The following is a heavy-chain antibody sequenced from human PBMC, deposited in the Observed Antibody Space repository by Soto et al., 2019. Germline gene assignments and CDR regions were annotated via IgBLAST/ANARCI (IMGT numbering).Heavy chain of an antibody. D-gene: IGHD3-22*01. CDR1: GGSISSYY. V-gene: IGHV4-59*01. CDR3: AGHHDSSGYYLVLHAFDI. J-gene: IGHJ3*02. Sequence: SETLSLTCTVSGGSISSYYWSWIRQPPGKGLEWIGYIYYSGSTNYNPSLKSRVTISVDTSKNQFSLKLSSVTAADTAVYYCAGHHDSSGYYLVLHAFDIWGQGTMVTVSS. CDR2: IYYSGST.